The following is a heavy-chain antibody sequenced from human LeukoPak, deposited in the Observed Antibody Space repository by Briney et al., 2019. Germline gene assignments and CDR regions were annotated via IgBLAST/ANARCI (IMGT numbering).Heavy chain of an antibody. Sequence: PGGSLRLSCAASVFTFSSYSVEWVRQTPGKGVEWVSSISSSSSYIYYADSVKGRFTISRDNAKNSLYLQMNSLRAEDTAVYYCARERGDYSHDAFDIWGQGTMVTVSS. J-gene: IGHJ3*02. CDR2: ISSSSSYI. CDR3: ARERGDYSHDAFDI. D-gene: IGHD2-21*01. V-gene: IGHV3-21*01. CDR1: VFTFSSYS.